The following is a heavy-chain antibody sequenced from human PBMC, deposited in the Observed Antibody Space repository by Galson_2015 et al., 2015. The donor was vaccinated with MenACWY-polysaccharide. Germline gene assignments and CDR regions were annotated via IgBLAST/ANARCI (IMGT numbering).Heavy chain of an antibody. CDR2: IYYSGST. Sequence: SETLSLTCTVSGGSISSSSYYWGWIRQSPGKGLEWIGSIYYSGSTYYNPSLKSRVTISVDTSKNQFSLKLSSVTAADTAVYYCARSHIVVVSLDYWGQGTLVTVSS. CDR3: ARSHIVVVSLDY. CDR1: GGSISSSSYY. V-gene: IGHV4-39*07. J-gene: IGHJ4*02. D-gene: IGHD2-21*01.